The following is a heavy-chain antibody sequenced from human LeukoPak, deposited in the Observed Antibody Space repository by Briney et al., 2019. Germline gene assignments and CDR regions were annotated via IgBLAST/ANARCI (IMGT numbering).Heavy chain of an antibody. D-gene: IGHD6-19*01. Sequence: ALRLSCAASGFTFSSYAMHWVRQAPGKGLEWVAVISYDGSNKYYADSVKGRFTISRDNSKNTLYLQMNSLRAEDTAVYYCARVGTPGIAVAGHFDYWGQGTLVTVSS. J-gene: IGHJ4*02. CDR1: GFTFSSYA. CDR3: ARVGTPGIAVAGHFDY. CDR2: ISYDGSNK. V-gene: IGHV3-30-3*01.